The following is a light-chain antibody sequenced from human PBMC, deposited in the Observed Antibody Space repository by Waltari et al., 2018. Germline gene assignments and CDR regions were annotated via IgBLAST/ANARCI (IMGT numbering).Light chain of an antibody. CDR2: KDT. Sequence: SYELTQPPSVSVSPGQTARITCSGEALPKHDAQWYQQKPGQVPVLVMYKDTERPSGIPERFSGSTSGTTVTLTIGGVQAEDEADYYCQSADTSGSWVFGGGTKLAVL. V-gene: IGLV3-25*03. J-gene: IGLJ3*02. CDR3: QSADTSGSWV. CDR1: ALPKHD.